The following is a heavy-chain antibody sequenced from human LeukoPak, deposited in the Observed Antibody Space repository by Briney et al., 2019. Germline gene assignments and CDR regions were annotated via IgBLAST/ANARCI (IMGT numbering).Heavy chain of an antibody. D-gene: IGHD1-26*01. CDR2: IIPIFGTA. CDR3: ARGRRGWELMNY. J-gene: IGHJ4*02. Sequence: ASVKVSCTASGGTFSSYAISWVRQAPGQGLEWMGGIIPIFGTANYAQKFQGRVTITADESTSTAYMELSSLRSEDTAVYYCARGRRGWELMNYWGQGTLVTVSS. V-gene: IGHV1-69*01. CDR1: GGTFSSYA.